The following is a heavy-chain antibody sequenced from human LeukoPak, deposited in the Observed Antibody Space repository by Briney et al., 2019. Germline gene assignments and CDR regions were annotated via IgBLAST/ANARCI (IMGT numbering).Heavy chain of an antibody. Sequence: ASVKVSGMASGYTFTSCDFHWVRQATGQGLEWMGWMNPNSGDTGFAQKFQGRVTMTRNTSISTAYMELTSLRSEDTAVYYCARLYYDSRGYPSIDFWGQGTLVTVSS. CDR3: ARLYYDSRGYPSIDF. CDR1: GYTFTSCD. J-gene: IGHJ4*02. D-gene: IGHD3-22*01. V-gene: IGHV1-8*01. CDR2: MNPNSGDT.